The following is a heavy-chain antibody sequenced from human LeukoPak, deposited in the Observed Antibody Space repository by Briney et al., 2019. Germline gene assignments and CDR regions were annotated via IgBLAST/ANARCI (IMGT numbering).Heavy chain of an antibody. J-gene: IGHJ4*02. CDR2: ISSSGSTI. D-gene: IGHD2-21*01. V-gene: IGHV3-48*03. CDR3: ARVSPLWTLGY. CDR1: GFTSSSYE. Sequence: GGSLRLSCAASGFTSSSYEMNWVRQAPGKGLEWVSYISSSGSTIYYADSVKGRFTISRDNAKNSLYLQMNSLRAEDTAVYYCARVSPLWTLGYWGQGTLVTVSS.